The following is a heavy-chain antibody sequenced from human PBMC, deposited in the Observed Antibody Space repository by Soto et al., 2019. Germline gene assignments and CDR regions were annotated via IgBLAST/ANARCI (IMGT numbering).Heavy chain of an antibody. CDR3: ARPVEAQPAYWYFDL. D-gene: IGHD1-26*01. J-gene: IGHJ2*01. Sequence: PVGSLRLSCSGSGFTFSTYAMSWVRQAPGKGLEWVSGISGSGGSTYYPDSVKGRFTISRDNSKNTLYLQMNTLRVEDTAAYYCARPVEAQPAYWYFDLWGRGTLVTVSS. CDR1: GFTFSTYA. V-gene: IGHV3-23*01. CDR2: ISGSGGST.